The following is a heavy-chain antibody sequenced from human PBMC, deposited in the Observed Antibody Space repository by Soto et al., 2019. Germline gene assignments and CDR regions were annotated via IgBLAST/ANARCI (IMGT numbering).Heavy chain of an antibody. V-gene: IGHV1-69*06. CDR1: GGTFTTYA. Sequence: QVQLVQSGPEVKKPGSSVKVSCKSSGGTFTTYAISWVRQAPGQGLEWMGGIIPIFGTTNYARKFQGRVTITADKSTSIVFMELSSMRSEDTAVYYCARDHESEKVNYFYGIDVWGQGTTVTVSS. J-gene: IGHJ6*02. CDR3: ARDHESEKVNYFYGIDV. CDR2: IIPIFGTT.